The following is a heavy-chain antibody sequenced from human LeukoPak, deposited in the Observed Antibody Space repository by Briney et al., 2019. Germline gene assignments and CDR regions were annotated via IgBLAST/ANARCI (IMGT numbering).Heavy chain of an antibody. CDR2: INHSGGT. J-gene: IGHJ4*02. V-gene: IGHV4-34*01. D-gene: IGHD3-9*01. Sequence: SETLSLTCAVYGGSFSGYYWSWIRQPPGKGLEWIGEINHSGGTNYNPSLKSRVTISVDTSKNQFSLKLSSVTAADTAVYYCARGLYDILTGYNAPFDYWGQGTLVTVSS. CDR1: GGSFSGYY. CDR3: ARGLYDILTGYNAPFDY.